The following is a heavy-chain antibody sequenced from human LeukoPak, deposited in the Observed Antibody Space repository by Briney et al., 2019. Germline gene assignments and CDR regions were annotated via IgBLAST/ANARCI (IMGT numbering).Heavy chain of an antibody. Sequence: SETLSLTCAVSGGSISSSNWWSWVRQPPGKGLEWIGKIYHSGSTNYNPSLKSRVTISVDKSKNQFSLKLSSVTAADTAVYYCARVSGYSSSWGYYYGMDVWGKGTTVPVSS. V-gene: IGHV4-4*02. CDR2: IYHSGST. J-gene: IGHJ6*04. CDR3: ARVSGYSSSWGYYYGMDV. D-gene: IGHD6-13*01. CDR1: GGSISSSNW.